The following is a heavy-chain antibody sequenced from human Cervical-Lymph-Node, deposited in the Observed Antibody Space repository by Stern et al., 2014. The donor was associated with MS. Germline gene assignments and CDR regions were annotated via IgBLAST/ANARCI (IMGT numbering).Heavy chain of an antibody. V-gene: IGHV5-51*01. Sequence: VPLVESGAEVKKPGESLKISCKGSGYSFTANWIAWVRLMPGKGLEWMGIIYPGDSDTRYSPSFQGQVTISADKSISTAYLQWSSLKASDTAMYYCARDYGDYAFDYWGQGTLVTVSS. CDR1: GYSFTANW. CDR3: ARDYGDYAFDY. J-gene: IGHJ4*02. D-gene: IGHD4-17*01. CDR2: IYPGDSDT.